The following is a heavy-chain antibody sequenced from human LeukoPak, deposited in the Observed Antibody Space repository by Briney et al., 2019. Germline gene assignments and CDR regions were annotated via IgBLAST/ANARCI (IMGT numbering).Heavy chain of an antibody. CDR1: GFTFSSYS. J-gene: IGHJ5*02. Sequence: GGSLRLSCAASGFTFSSYSMNWVRQAPGKGLEWVSSISSSSSYIYYADSVKGRFTISRGNAKNSLYLQMNSLRAGDTAVYYCARDPLITYYYDSSGNHADWFDPWGQGTLVTVSS. CDR3: ARDPLITYYYDSSGNHADWFDP. V-gene: IGHV3-21*01. CDR2: ISSSSSYI. D-gene: IGHD3-22*01.